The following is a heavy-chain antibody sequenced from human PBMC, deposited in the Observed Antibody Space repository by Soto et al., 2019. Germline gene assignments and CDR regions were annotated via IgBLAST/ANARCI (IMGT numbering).Heavy chain of an antibody. J-gene: IGHJ4*02. CDR3: EREGAYYDSSGYDY. Sequence: GGSLRLSCAASGFTFSSYGMHWVRQAPGKGLEWVAVISYDGSNKYYADSVKGRFTISRDNSKNTLYLQMNSLRAEDTAVYYCEREGAYYDSSGYDYWGQGTLVTV. CDR1: GFTFSSYG. D-gene: IGHD3-22*01. V-gene: IGHV3-30*03. CDR2: ISYDGSNK.